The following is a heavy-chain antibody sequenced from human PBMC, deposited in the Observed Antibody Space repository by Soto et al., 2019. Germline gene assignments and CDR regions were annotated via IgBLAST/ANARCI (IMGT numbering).Heavy chain of an antibody. V-gene: IGHV4-34*01. CDR3: ARGPGVSTLRRINMVRGVFDY. CDR1: GGSFSGYY. Sequence: SETLSLTCAVYGGSFSGYYWSWIRQPPGKGLEWIGEINHSGSTNYNPSLKSRVTISVDTSKNQFSLKLSSVTAADTAVYYCARGPGVSTLRRINMVRGVFDYWGQGTLVTVSS. D-gene: IGHD3-10*01. J-gene: IGHJ4*02. CDR2: INHSGST.